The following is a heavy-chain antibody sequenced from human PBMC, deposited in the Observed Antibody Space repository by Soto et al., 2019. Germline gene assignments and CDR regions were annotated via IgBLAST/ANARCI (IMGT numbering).Heavy chain of an antibody. CDR2: ISGSSGGI. D-gene: IGHD2-2*01. Sequence: GGSLRLSCAASGFSFVAYAMSWVRQAPWKGLEWVSTISGSSGGIYYAGSARGRFTISRDNSKNTLSLQLNSLRAEDTAVYYCTKWSRLCSGTSCFYFYALDVWGQGTTVTVSS. V-gene: IGHV3-23*01. CDR1: GFSFVAYA. CDR3: TKWSRLCSGTSCFYFYALDV. J-gene: IGHJ6*02.